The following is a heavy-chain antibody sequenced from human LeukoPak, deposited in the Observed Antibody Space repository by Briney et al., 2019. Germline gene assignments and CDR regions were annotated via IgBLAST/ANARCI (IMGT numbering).Heavy chain of an antibody. Sequence: PGGSLRLSCAASGFTFSSYAMSWVRQAPGKGLEWVSAISGSGGSTYYADSVKGRFTISRDNSKNTLDLHMSSLRAEDTAIYYCANWQSGSRVFFDYWGQGTLVTVSS. D-gene: IGHD1-26*01. V-gene: IGHV3-23*01. J-gene: IGHJ4*02. CDR1: GFTFSSYA. CDR3: ANWQSGSRVFFDY. CDR2: ISGSGGST.